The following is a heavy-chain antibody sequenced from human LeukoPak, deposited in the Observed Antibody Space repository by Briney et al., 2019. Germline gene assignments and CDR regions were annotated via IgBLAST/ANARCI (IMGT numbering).Heavy chain of an antibody. D-gene: IGHD1-1*01. CDR3: AKDASTTNNFYFFDY. J-gene: IGHJ4*02. CDR1: GFTFTNYA. V-gene: IGHV3-23*01. Sequence: GGSLILSCAASGFTFTNYAMTWVRQAPGKGLEWISGISKSGDITFYADSVKGRFTISRDTSKSAVYLQMNNLRAEDTAIYYCAKDASTTNNFYFFDYWGQGALATVSS. CDR2: ISKSGDIT.